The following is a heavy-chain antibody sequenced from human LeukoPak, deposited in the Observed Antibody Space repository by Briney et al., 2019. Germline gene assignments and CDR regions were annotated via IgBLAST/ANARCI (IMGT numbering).Heavy chain of an antibody. V-gene: IGHV4-31*03. J-gene: IGHJ4*02. CDR3: AREDVDTALHY. D-gene: IGHD5-18*01. CDR2: IYYSGST. CDR1: GGSISSGGYY. Sequence: SETLSLTCTVSGGSISSGGYYWSWIRPHPGKGLEWIGYIYYSGSTYYNPSLKSRVTISVDTSKNQFSLKLSSVTAADTAVYYCAREDVDTALHYWGQGTLVTVSS.